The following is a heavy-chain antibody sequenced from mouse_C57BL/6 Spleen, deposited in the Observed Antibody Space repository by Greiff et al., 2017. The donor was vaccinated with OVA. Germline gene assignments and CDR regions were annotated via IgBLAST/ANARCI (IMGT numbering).Heavy chain of an antibody. CDR3: ARERGAAQAHY. J-gene: IGHJ2*01. Sequence: VQLVESGAELVKPGASVKISCRASGYAFSSYWMNWVKQRPGKGLEWIGKIYPGDGDTNYHGKFKGQATLTADKSYSTDYMQLSSLNSEDSAGDFCARERGAAQAHYWGQGTTLTVSS. CDR2: IYPGDGDT. CDR1: GYAFSSYW. V-gene: IGHV1-80*01. D-gene: IGHD3-2*02.